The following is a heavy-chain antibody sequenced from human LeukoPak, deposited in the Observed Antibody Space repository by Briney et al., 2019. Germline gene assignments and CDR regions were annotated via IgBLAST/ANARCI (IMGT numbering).Heavy chain of an antibody. Sequence: SETLSLTCAVSGGSISSNNWWSWVRQPPGKGLEWIGEIYHSGSTNYNPSLKSRVTISVDKSKNQFSLKLSSVTAADTAVYYCARVGYGSYYFDYWGQGTLVTVSS. CDR1: GGSISSNNW. CDR2: IYHSGST. D-gene: IGHD6-6*01. V-gene: IGHV4-4*02. CDR3: ARVGYGSYYFDY. J-gene: IGHJ4*02.